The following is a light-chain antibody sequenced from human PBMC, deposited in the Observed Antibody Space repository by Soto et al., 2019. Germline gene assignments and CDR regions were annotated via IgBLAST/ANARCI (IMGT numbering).Light chain of an antibody. CDR1: SGSIASND. J-gene: IGLJ2*01. CDR3: QSYDISNVV. V-gene: IGLV6-57*04. CDR2: EDN. Sequence: NFMLTQPHSVSESPGKTVTISCTRSSGSIASNDVQWYQQRPGSAPTTVIYEDNQRPSGVPDRFSGSIDSSSNSSSLTISGLKTEDEADYYCQSYDISNVVFGGGTKVTVL.